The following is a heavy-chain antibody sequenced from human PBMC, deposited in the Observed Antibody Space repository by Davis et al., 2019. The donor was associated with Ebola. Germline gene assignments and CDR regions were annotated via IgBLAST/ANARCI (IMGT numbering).Heavy chain of an antibody. J-gene: IGHJ4*02. V-gene: IGHV1-69*13. Sequence: SVKVSCKASGGTFSSYAISWVRQAPGQGLEWMGGIIPIFGTANYAQKFQGRVTITADESTSTAYMELSSLRSEDTAVYYCARHPGYCSGCNCHRFDYWGQGTLVTVSS. CDR1: GGTFSSYA. D-gene: IGHD2-15*01. CDR3: ARHPGYCSGCNCHRFDY. CDR2: IIPIFGTA.